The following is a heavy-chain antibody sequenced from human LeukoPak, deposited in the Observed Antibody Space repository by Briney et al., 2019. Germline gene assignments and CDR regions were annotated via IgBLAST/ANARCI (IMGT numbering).Heavy chain of an antibody. J-gene: IGHJ4*02. D-gene: IGHD1-1*01. Sequence: SETLSLTCTVSGGSISSGSYYWSWIRQPAGKGLEWIGRIYTSGSTNYNPSLKSRVTISVDTSKNQFSLKLSSVTAADTAVYYCARGSTTYDYWGQGTLVTVSS. CDR3: ARGSTTYDY. CDR1: GGSISSGSYY. V-gene: IGHV4-61*02. CDR2: IYTSGST.